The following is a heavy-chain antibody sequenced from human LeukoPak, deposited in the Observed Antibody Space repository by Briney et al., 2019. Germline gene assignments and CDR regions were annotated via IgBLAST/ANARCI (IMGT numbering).Heavy chain of an antibody. V-gene: IGHV1-8*03. D-gene: IGHD2-2*01. CDR3: ARPYCSSASCARWCDP. CDR2: MNTKSGNT. CDR1: GYTFTAYD. J-gene: IGHJ5*02. Sequence: ASVKVSCKASGYTFTAYDINWVRQATGQGLEWVGWMNTKSGNTGYAQKFQARVTFTMNASITTAHMEMNSLTSEDTAIYYGARPYCSSASCARWCDPWGQGTLVTVSS.